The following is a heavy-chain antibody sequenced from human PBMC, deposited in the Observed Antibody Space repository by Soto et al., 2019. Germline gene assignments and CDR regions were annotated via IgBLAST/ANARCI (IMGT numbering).Heavy chain of an antibody. D-gene: IGHD2-2*01. V-gene: IGHV4-34*01. CDR1: GGSFSGYY. J-gene: IGHJ6*02. CDR2: INHSGST. CDR3: ASPRARRYCSSTSCYPWDRGYYYGMDV. Sequence: SETLSLTCAVYGGSFSGYYWSWIRQPPGKGLEWIGEINHSGSTNYNPSLKSRVTISVDTSKNQFSLKLSSVTAADTAVYYCASPRARRYCSSTSCYPWDRGYYYGMDVWGQGTTVTVSS.